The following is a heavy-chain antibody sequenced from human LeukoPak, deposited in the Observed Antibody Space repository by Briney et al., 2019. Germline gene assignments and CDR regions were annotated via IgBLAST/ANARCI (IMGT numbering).Heavy chain of an antibody. V-gene: IGHV4-30-2*01. CDR3: ARGDCSSTSCLFDP. CDR1: GGSISSGGYS. Sequence: SETLSLTCAVSGGSISSGGYSWSWLRQPPGKGLEWIGYIYHSGSTYYNPSLKSRVTISVDRSKNQFSLKLSSVTAADTAVYYCARGDCSSTSCLFDPWGQGTLVTVSS. D-gene: IGHD2-2*01. CDR2: IYHSGST. J-gene: IGHJ5*02.